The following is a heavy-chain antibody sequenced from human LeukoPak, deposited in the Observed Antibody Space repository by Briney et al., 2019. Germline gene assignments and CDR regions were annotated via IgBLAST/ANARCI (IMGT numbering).Heavy chain of an antibody. CDR2: IATGFDT. V-gene: IGHV3-23*01. CDR3: ARFPGFGSGTYRLDY. D-gene: IGHD3-10*01. CDR1: GFTFSTHA. J-gene: IGHJ4*02. Sequence: GGSLRLSCAASGFTFSTHAMTWVRQAPGKGLEWVSSIATGFDTYSADSVKGRFAISRDNSKNTLCLQMNNLRADDTALYYCARFPGFGSGTYRLDYWGQGTLVTVSS.